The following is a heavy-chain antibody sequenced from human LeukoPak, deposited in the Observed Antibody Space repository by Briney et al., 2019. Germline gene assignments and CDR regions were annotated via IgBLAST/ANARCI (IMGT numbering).Heavy chain of an antibody. CDR1: GYSETNYG. D-gene: IGHD6-13*01. V-gene: IGHV1-18*01. CDR3: ARGAGLSSTWDGPRDY. J-gene: IGHJ4*02. Sequence: ASVKVSCTASGYSETNYGFTWVRQAPGHGLEWIGWISAYNGNTDYAPKLQGRVTMTTDTSTSTAYMELRSLRPDDTAIYYCARGAGLSSTWDGPRDYWGQGTLVTVSS. CDR2: ISAYNGNT.